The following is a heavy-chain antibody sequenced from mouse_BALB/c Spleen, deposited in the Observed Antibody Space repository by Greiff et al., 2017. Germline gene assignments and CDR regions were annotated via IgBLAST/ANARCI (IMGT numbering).Heavy chain of an antibody. V-gene: IGHV5-17*02. J-gene: IGHJ4*01. D-gene: IGHD2-1*01. CDR1: GFTFSSFG. CDR2: ISSGSSTI. CDR3: ARAIYYGNYDAMDY. Sequence: DVHLVESGGGLVQPGGSRKLSCAASGFTFSSFGMHWVRQAPEKGLEWVAYISSGSSTIYYADTVKGRFTISRDNPKNTLFLQMTSLRSEDTAMYYCARAIYYGNYDAMDYWGQGTSVTVSS.